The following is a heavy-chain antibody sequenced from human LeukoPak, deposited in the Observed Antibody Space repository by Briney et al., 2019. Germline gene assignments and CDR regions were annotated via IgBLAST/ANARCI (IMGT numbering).Heavy chain of an antibody. V-gene: IGHV4-4*07. CDR3: ARVSSSGYQDWYFDL. Sequence: PWETLSLTCTVSGGSISSYYWSWIRQPAGKGLEWIGRIETSGNTNYKPSLKSRVTMSVDTSKNQFTLKLSSVPAADTAVYYCARVSSSGYQDWYFDLWGRGTPVTVAS. CDR1: GGSISSYY. D-gene: IGHD6-13*01. CDR2: IETSGNT. J-gene: IGHJ2*01.